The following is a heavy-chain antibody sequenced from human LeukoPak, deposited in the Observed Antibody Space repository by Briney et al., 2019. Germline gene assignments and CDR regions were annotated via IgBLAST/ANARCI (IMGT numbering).Heavy chain of an antibody. V-gene: IGHV4-31*03. CDR3: VTAENDAFDI. Sequence: SQTLSLTCTVSGGSISSGGYYWSWIRQHTGKGLEWIGYIYYSGSTYYNPSLKSRVTISVDTSKNQFSLKLSSVTAADTAVYYCVTAENDAFDIWGQGTMVTVSS. D-gene: IGHD1-14*01. CDR2: IYYSGST. CDR1: GGSISSGGYY. J-gene: IGHJ3*02.